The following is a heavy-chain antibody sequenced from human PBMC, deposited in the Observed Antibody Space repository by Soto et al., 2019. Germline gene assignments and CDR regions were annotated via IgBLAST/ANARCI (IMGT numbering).Heavy chain of an antibody. CDR3: ARAASGWPIDY. Sequence: QVQLVESGGGVVQPGRSLRLSCAASGFTFSNYGMHWVRQAPGKGLEWVAVIWYDGSNKYYADSVKGRFTISRDNSKNTLFLQMNSLRGEDTAVYYCARAASGWPIDYWGQGTLVTVSS. D-gene: IGHD6-19*01. V-gene: IGHV3-33*01. CDR2: IWYDGSNK. J-gene: IGHJ4*02. CDR1: GFTFSNYG.